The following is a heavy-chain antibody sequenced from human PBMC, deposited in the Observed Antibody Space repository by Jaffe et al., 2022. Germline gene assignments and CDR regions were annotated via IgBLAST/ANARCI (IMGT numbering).Heavy chain of an antibody. CDR1: GFTFTNAW. V-gene: IGHV3-15*01. J-gene: IGHJ1*01. D-gene: IGHD2-2*01. CDR2: IKSITDGGTT. CDR3: TTDRFCSSSSCQEYFQN. Sequence: EVQLVESGGGLVKPGGSLRLSCAASGFTFTNAWMSWVRQAPGKGLEWVGRIKSITDGGTTDYAAPVKGRFTISRDDSKNTLYLQMDSLKTEDTAVFYCTTDRFCSSSSCQEYFQNWGQGTLVTVSS.